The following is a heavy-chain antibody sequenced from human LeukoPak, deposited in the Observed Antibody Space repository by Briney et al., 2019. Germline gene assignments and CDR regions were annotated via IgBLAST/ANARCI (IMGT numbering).Heavy chain of an antibody. CDR2: IYSGGST. V-gene: IGHV3-66*01. D-gene: IGHD3-22*01. Sequence: GGSLRLSCAASGFTVSSNYMSWVRQAPGKGLEWVSVIYSGGSTYYADSVKGRFTISRDNSKNTLYLQMNSLRAEDTAVYYCARGGSSGYYYYYYYMDVWGKGTTVTISS. CDR3: ARGGSSGYYYYYYYMDV. CDR1: GFTVSSNY. J-gene: IGHJ6*03.